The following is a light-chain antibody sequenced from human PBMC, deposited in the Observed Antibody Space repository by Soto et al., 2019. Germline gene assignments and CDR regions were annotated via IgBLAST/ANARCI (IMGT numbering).Light chain of an antibody. V-gene: IGLV1-51*01. Sequence: QSLLTHPPSVSAAPGQQVTISCSGGDRNIGGNSVSWYQQPPGTAPKLLIYDDNKRPSGIPDRFSGSKSGTSATLGITGFQTGDEADYYCGSWDSSLSAYVFGTGTKVTVL. CDR2: DDN. CDR3: GSWDSSLSAYV. J-gene: IGLJ1*01. CDR1: DRNIGGNS.